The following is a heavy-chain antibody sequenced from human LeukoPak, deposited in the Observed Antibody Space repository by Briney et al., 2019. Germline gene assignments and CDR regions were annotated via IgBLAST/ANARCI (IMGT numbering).Heavy chain of an antibody. CDR1: GFTFNNYA. D-gene: IGHD3-22*01. V-gene: IGHV3-23*01. CDR2: IGDSGDTT. J-gene: IGHJ4*02. Sequence: GGSLRLSCAASGFTFNNYAMSWVRQAPEKGLEWVSSIGDSGDTTYYADSVKGRFTISRDNSKNMLYLQMNSLRADDTALYYCAKVDGITMVVIITHLDYWGQGALVTVSS. CDR3: AKVDGITMVVIITHLDY.